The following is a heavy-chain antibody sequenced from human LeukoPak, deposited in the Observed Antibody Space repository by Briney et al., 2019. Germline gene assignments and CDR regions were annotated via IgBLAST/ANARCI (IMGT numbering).Heavy chain of an antibody. CDR3: AKIGSAANTDY. Sequence: GGSLRLSCAASGFTFSTYDMTWVRQAPGKGLEWVSSISGSGRNTYHADSVKGRFTISRDNFRNTLYLQMNSLRAGDAAVYYCAKIGSAANTDYWGQGTLVIVSS. J-gene: IGHJ4*02. V-gene: IGHV3-23*01. D-gene: IGHD1-26*01. CDR2: ISGSGRNT. CDR1: GFTFSTYD.